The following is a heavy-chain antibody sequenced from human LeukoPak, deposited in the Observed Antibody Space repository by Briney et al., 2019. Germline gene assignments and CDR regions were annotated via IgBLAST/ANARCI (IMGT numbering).Heavy chain of an antibody. CDR1: GFTVSSNY. D-gene: IGHD3-3*01. CDR2: IYSGGNT. J-gene: IGHJ6*02. Sequence: GGPLRLSCAASGFTVSSNYMSWVRQAPGKGLEWVSVIYSGGNTYYADSVKGRFTISRDNSKNTLYLQMNSLRAEDTAVYYCARDHLRFLEWLTYYYYYYGMDVWGQGTTVTVSS. V-gene: IGHV3-53*05. CDR3: ARDHLRFLEWLTYYYYYYGMDV.